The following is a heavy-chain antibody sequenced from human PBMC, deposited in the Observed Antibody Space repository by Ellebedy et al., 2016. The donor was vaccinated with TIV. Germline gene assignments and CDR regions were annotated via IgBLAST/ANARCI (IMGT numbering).Heavy chain of an antibody. Sequence: PGGSLRLSCVASGFTLSSYWMHWVRQAPGKGLEWVSRFSRDGSATNYADSVRGRFAISRDNAKNTVYLQMNSLRAEDTAVYFCSHIVAATPFDIWGQGTVVSVSS. CDR2: FSRDGSAT. J-gene: IGHJ3*02. D-gene: IGHD1-26*01. CDR3: SHIVAATPFDI. V-gene: IGHV3-74*01. CDR1: GFTLSSYW.